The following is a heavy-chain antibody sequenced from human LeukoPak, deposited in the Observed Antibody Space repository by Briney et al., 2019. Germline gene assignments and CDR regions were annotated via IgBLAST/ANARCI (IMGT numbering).Heavy chain of an antibody. J-gene: IGHJ4*02. V-gene: IGHV5-51*01. Sequence: GESLKISCQGSGYSFTSYWIGWVRQMPGKGLEWMGIIYPGDSDTRYSPSFQGQVTISADKSINTAYLQWSSLKASDTAIYYCAKQTRPGQQLAPFDYWGQGTLVTVSS. D-gene: IGHD6-13*01. CDR2: IYPGDSDT. CDR3: AKQTRPGQQLAPFDY. CDR1: GYSFTSYW.